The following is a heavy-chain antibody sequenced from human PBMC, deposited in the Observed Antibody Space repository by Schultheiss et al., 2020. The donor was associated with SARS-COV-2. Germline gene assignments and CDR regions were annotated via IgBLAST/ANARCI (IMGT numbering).Heavy chain of an antibody. V-gene: IGHV3-21*04. Sequence: GGSLRLSCAASGFTFSSYSMNWVRQAPGKGLEWVSSISSSSSYTNYADSVKGRFTISRDNAKNSLYLQMNSLRAEDTAVYYCAKDRSYSGSYYNYFDYWGQGTLVTVSS. CDR2: ISSSSSYT. CDR1: GFTFSSYS. CDR3: AKDRSYSGSYYNYFDY. J-gene: IGHJ4*02. D-gene: IGHD1-26*01.